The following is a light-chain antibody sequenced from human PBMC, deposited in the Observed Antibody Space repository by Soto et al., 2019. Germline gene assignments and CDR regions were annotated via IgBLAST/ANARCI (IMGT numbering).Light chain of an antibody. J-gene: IGLJ1*01. CDR2: DVS. CDR1: SSDVGGYKY. CDR3: SSYTSSTTYV. Sequence: QSALTQPASVSGSPGQSITISCTGTSSDVGGYKYVSWYQHHPGKGPKLMLYDVSNRPSGVSNRFSGFKSGNTASLTISGLQAEDEADYYCSSYTSSTTYVFGTGTKVTVL. V-gene: IGLV2-14*01.